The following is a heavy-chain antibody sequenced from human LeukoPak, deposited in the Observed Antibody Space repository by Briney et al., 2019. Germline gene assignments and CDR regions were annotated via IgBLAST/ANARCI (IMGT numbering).Heavy chain of an antibody. J-gene: IGHJ6*03. D-gene: IGHD1-26*01. CDR1: GYTFTGYY. CDR2: INPNSGGT. Sequence: ASVKVSCKASGYTFTGYYMNWVRQAPGQGLEWMGWINPNSGGTNYAQKFQGRVTMTRDTSISTAYMELSRLRSDDTAVYYCARDSGSYSEVGYYYYMDVWGKGTTVTVSS. CDR3: ARDSGSYSEVGYYYYMDV. V-gene: IGHV1-2*02.